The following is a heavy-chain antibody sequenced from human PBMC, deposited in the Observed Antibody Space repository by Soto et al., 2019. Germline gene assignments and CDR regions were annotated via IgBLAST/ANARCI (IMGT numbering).Heavy chain of an antibody. CDR2: IWYDGSNK. Sequence: QVQLVESGGGVVQPGRSLRLSCAASGFTFSSYGMHWVRQAPGKGLEWVAVIWYDGSNKYYADSVKGRFTISRDNSKNTLYLQMNSLRAEDTAVYYCARDSYLAYDFWSGYYEKKGYYYYGMDVWGQGTTVTVSS. CDR1: GFTFSSYG. CDR3: ARDSYLAYDFWSGYYEKKGYYYYGMDV. J-gene: IGHJ6*02. V-gene: IGHV3-33*01. D-gene: IGHD3-3*01.